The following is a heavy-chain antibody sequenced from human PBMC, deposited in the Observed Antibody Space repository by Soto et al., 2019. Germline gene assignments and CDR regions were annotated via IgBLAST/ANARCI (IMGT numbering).Heavy chain of an antibody. CDR2: VKQDGSEK. D-gene: IGHD4-17*01. V-gene: IGHV3-7*01. CDR3: SRRDYGDS. CDR1: GFTFSSYW. Sequence: EVQLVESGGDLVQPGGSLRLSCAASGFTFSSYWMNWVRQAPGKGLEWVANVKQDGSEKYYVDSVKGRFTISRDNAKNLLYLQMNSLRAEDAAVYYCSRRDYGDSWGQGTLVTVSS. J-gene: IGHJ4*02.